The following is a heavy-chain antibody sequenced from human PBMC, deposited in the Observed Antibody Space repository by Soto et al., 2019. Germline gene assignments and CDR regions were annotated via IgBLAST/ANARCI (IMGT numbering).Heavy chain of an antibody. CDR2: INLSGST. D-gene: IGHD3-10*01. Sequence: SETLSLTCAVYGGSFSGYYWSWIRQPPGKGLEWNGEINLSGSTNYNPSLKSRVTISVDTSKNHFSLKLSSVTAADTVVYYCARAVRYYGSGSSRKFDYWGQGTLVTVSS. V-gene: IGHV4-34*01. J-gene: IGHJ4*02. CDR3: ARAVRYYGSGSSRKFDY. CDR1: GGSFSGYY.